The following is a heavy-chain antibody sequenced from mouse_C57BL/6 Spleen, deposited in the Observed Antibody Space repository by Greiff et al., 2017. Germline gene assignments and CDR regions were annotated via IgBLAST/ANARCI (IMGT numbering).Heavy chain of an antibody. Sequence: EVQVVESGGGLVKPGGSLKLSCAASGFTFSSYAMSWVRQTPEKRLEWVATISDGGSYTYYPDNVKGRFTISRDNAKNNLYLQMSHLKSEDTAMYYCASHYYGSSYWFAYWGQGTLVTVSA. CDR2: ISDGGSYT. CDR1: GFTFSSYA. J-gene: IGHJ3*01. V-gene: IGHV5-4*01. D-gene: IGHD1-1*01. CDR3: ASHYYGSSYWFAY.